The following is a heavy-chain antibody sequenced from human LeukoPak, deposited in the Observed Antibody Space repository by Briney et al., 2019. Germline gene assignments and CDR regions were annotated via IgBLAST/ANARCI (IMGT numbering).Heavy chain of an antibody. D-gene: IGHD3-16*01. CDR1: GFTFSSYS. V-gene: IGHV3-21*01. J-gene: IGHJ4*02. CDR2: ISSSSSYI. Sequence: GGSLRLSCAASGFTFSSYSMNWVRQAPGKGLEWVSSISSSSSYIYYADSVKGRFTISRDNAKNSLYLQMNSLRAEDTAVYYCARVPEWGINPPYWGQGTLVTVSS. CDR3: ARVPEWGINPPY.